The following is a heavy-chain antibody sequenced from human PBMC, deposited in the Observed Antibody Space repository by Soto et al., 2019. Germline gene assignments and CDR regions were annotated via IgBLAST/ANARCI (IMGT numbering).Heavy chain of an antibody. J-gene: IGHJ6*02. CDR3: ARLGYCSSTSCYQMIYFSSPQNGMDV. CDR2: IIPIFGTA. CDR1: GGTFSSYA. Sequence: SVKVSCKASGGTFSSYAISWVRQAPGQGLEWMGGIIPIFGTANYAQKFQGRVTITADKSTSTAYMELSSPRSEDTAVYYCARLGYCSSTSCYQMIYFSSPQNGMDVWGQGTTVTVSS. D-gene: IGHD2-2*03. V-gene: IGHV1-69*06.